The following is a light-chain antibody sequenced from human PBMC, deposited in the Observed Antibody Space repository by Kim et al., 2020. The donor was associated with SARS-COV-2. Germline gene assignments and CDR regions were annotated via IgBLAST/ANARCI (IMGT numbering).Light chain of an antibody. CDR3: QQYSDWPQYT. CDR1: HRVCTN. Sequence: VMTQSPATLSVSPGGRATLSCRASHRVCTNLAWYQQKRGQAPRLIISGASTRATGIPARFTGSGSGIDFTLTISSLQPEDVADYYCQQYSDWPQYTFGRGTKLEI. CDR2: GAS. J-gene: IGKJ2*01. V-gene: IGKV3-15*01.